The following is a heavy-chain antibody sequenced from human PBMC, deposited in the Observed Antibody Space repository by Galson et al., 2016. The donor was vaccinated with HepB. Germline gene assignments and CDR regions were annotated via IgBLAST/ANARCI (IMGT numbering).Heavy chain of an antibody. D-gene: IGHD3-10*01. CDR3: AKVPSMVRGF. J-gene: IGHJ3*01. CDR2: ISGSGRST. CDR1: GFSFSSHG. Sequence: LRLSCAASGFSFSSHGMSWVRQAPGKGLEWVSVISGSGRSTYYADSVKGRFTISRDNPKSTLFLQMNSLRAEDTAVYYCAKVPSMVRGFWGQGTMVTVSS. V-gene: IGHV3-23*01.